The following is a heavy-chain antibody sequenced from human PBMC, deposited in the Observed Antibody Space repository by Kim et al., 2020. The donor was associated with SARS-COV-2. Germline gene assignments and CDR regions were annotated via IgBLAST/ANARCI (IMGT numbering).Heavy chain of an antibody. D-gene: IGHD6-19*01. V-gene: IGHV3-49*03. CDR1: GFTFGDYT. J-gene: IGHJ4*02. Sequence: GGSLRLSCAASGFTFGDYTMNWFRQAPGKGLQWVGFIRMRTSGATTEYAASVNGRFTISRDDSKNIAFLQMNSLKTEDTAVYFCSSGRTVSGAKYYFDYWGQGTLVTVSS. CDR2: IRMRTSGATT. CDR3: SSGRTVSGAKYYFDY.